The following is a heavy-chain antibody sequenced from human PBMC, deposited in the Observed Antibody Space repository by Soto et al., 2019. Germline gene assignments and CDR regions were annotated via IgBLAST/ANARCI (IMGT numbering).Heavy chain of an antibody. J-gene: IGHJ4*02. CDR1: GGTFSSYA. V-gene: IGHV1-69*13. CDR2: IIPIFGTA. Sequence: SVKVSCKASGGTFSSYAISWVRQAPGQGLEWMGGIIPIFGTANYAQKFQGRVTITADESTSTAYMELSSLRSEDTAVYYCARDNRRGSPFDYWGQGTLVTVSS. CDR3: ARDNRRGSPFDY. D-gene: IGHD3-10*01.